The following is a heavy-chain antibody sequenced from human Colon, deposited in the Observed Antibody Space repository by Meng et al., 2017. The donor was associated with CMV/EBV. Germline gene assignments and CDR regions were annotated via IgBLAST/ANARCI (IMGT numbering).Heavy chain of an antibody. Sequence: GESLKISCAASGFSFSDYWVTWVRQRPGKGLELVANMSPAENEYSYGDSVEGRFTMSRDNAKDSLYLDMTGLRADDTAVYFCATDFGWYRRIYRGQGTLVTVSS. CDR3: ATDFGWYRRIY. CDR2: MSPAENEY. CDR1: GFSFSDYW. D-gene: IGHD6-19*01. J-gene: IGHJ4*01. V-gene: IGHV3-7*03.